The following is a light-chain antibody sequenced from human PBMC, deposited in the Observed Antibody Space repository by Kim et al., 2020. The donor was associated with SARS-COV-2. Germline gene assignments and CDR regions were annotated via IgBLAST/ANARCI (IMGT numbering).Light chain of an antibody. V-gene: IGLV3-1*01. CDR1: KLGDKY. Sequence: SYELTQPPSVSVSPGQTASITCSGDKLGDKYACWYQQKPGQSPVLVIYQDRKRLSGIPERFSGSNSGNTATLTISGTQAMDEADYYCQASDSSTGVFRTG. CDR3: QASDSSTGV. CDR2: QDR. J-gene: IGLJ1*01.